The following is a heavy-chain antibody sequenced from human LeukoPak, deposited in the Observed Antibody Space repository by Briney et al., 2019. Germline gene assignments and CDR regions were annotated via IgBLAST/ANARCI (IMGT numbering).Heavy chain of an antibody. CDR2: INPNSGGT. CDR1: GYTFTSYG. V-gene: IGHV1-2*02. J-gene: IGHJ6*02. D-gene: IGHD2-2*02. Sequence: ASVKVSCQSSGYTFTSYGISWVRQAPGQGLEWMGWINPNSGGTNYAQKFQSRVTMTRETSISTAYMELSRLRSDDTAVYYCARGPVVPAAIAYYYYGMDVWGQGTMVTVSS. CDR3: ARGPVVPAAIAYYYYGMDV.